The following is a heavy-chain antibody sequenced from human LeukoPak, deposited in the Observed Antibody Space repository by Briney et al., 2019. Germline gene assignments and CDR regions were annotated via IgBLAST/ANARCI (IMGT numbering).Heavy chain of an antibody. V-gene: IGHV3-33*01. CDR3: ARAYCSSTSCYGYFDY. Sequence: PGGSLRLSCAASGFTFSSYGMHWVRQAPGKGLEWVAVIWYDVSNKYYADSVKGRFTISRDNSKNTLYLQVNSLRAEDTAVYYCARAYCSSTSCYGYFDYWGQGTLVTVSS. D-gene: IGHD2-2*01. J-gene: IGHJ4*02. CDR2: IWYDVSNK. CDR1: GFTFSSYG.